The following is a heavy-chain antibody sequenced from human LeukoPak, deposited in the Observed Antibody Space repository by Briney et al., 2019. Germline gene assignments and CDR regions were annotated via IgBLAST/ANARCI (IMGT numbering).Heavy chain of an antibody. CDR3: ARVTSDY. CDR2: INPNSGGT. J-gene: IGHJ4*02. CDR1: GHTFTDSF. Sequence: ASVMVSCKASGHTFTDSFIHWVRQAPGQGLEWMGWINPNSGGTDYAQKFQGSVTMTRDTSISTAYMELSRLKSDDTAVYYCARVTSDYWGKGTLITLST. V-gene: IGHV1-2*02.